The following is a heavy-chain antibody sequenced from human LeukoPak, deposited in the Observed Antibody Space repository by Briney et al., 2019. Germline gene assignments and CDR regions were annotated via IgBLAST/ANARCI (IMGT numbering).Heavy chain of an antibody. CDR2: ISGSGGNT. Sequence: GGSLRLSCAASGFTFSSDAMSWVRQAPGKGLEWVSDISGSGGNTYYADSVKGRFTISRDNSKNTLYLQMNSLRAEDTAVYYCARDMIRFLPPEVPTGYYMDVWGKGTTVTVSS. V-gene: IGHV3-23*01. CDR1: GFTFSSDA. J-gene: IGHJ6*03. D-gene: IGHD3-3*01. CDR3: ARDMIRFLPPEVPTGYYMDV.